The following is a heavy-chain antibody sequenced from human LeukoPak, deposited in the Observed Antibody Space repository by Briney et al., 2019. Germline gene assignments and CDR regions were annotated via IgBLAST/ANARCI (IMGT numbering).Heavy chain of an antibody. V-gene: IGHV3-23*01. J-gene: IGHJ4*02. CDR3: AKNGGYCSSTSCPFEF. CDR1: GFTVSSNY. D-gene: IGHD2-2*01. CDR2: ISGSGGNT. Sequence: GGSLRLSCAASGFTVSSNYMSWVRQAPGKGLKWVSAISGSGGNTYYADSVKGRFTISRDNSKNTLYLQMNSLRAEDTAVYYCAKNGGYCSSTSCPFEFWGQGTLVTVSS.